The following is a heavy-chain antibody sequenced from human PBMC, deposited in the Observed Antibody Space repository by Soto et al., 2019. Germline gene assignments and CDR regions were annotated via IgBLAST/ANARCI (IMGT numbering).Heavy chain of an antibody. CDR3: ARGGEWLVPDY. CDR2: IIPIFGTA. D-gene: IGHD6-19*01. Sequence: QVQLVQSGAEVKKPGSSVKVSCKASGGTFSSYAISWVRQAPGQGLEWMGGIIPIFGTAHYAQKFQGSVTITADESPRTVYMALSILRSEDTDVYYWARGGEWLVPDYWGQGTLVTVAS. J-gene: IGHJ4*02. CDR1: GGTFSSYA. V-gene: IGHV1-69*01.